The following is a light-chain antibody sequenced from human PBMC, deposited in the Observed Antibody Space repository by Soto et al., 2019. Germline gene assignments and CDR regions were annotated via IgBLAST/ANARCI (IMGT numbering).Light chain of an antibody. Sequence: DIQMTQSPSTLSASVGDRVTITCRASQSINNWLAWYQQKPGKAPKLLLYEASGLESGVPSRFSGSGSGTEFTLTVSSLQPNDFATYYCQHYNSYSPAFGQGTKVEI. CDR3: QHYNSYSPA. J-gene: IGKJ1*01. CDR2: EAS. CDR1: QSINNW. V-gene: IGKV1-5*03.